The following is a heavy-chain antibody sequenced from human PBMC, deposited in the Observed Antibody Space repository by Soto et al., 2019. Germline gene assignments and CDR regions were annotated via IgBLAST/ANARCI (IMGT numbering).Heavy chain of an antibody. V-gene: IGHV5-51*01. Sequence: GESLKISCKGSGYSFTNYWIGWVRQMPGKGLEWMGIINPADSDTRYSPSFQGQVTVSADKSISTAYLQRVSLTASDTAIYYCVRPDSTGYYSHWGQGTPVTVSS. CDR3: VRPDSTGYYSH. D-gene: IGHD3-22*01. J-gene: IGHJ4*02. CDR1: GYSFTNYW. CDR2: INPADSDT.